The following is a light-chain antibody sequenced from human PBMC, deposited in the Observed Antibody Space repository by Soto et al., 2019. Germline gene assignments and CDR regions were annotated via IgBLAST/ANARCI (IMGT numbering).Light chain of an antibody. CDR1: SSNIGAGYD. CDR2: GNS. Sequence: SALPQPPSVYGAPGERVTISCTGSSSNIGAGYDVHWYQQLPGTAPKLLIYGNSNRPSGVPDRFSGSKSGTSASLAITGLQAEDEADYYCQSYDSSLSGFYVFGTGTKVTVL. V-gene: IGLV1-40*01. J-gene: IGLJ1*01. CDR3: QSYDSSLSGFYV.